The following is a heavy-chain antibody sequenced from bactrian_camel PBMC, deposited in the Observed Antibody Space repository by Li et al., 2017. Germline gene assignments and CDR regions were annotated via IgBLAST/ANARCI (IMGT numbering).Heavy chain of an antibody. J-gene: IGHJ4*01. Sequence: QLVESGGGLVQPGGSLTLPCVASGFDFDGSPMNWARQAPGKELEWVASISSGSSVKSYEDSVKGRFTIFRDNAKKTLYLRLSSLKTEDTAMYYCTKGITSYRNSNFRTRGQGTQVTVS. CDR2: ISSGSSVK. V-gene: IGHV3S42*01. CDR3: TKGITSYRNSNFRT. D-gene: IGHD3*01. CDR1: GFDFDGSP.